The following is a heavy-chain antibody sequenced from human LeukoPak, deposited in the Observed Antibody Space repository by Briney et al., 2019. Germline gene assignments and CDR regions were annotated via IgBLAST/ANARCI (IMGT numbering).Heavy chain of an antibody. D-gene: IGHD2-2*01. CDR2: ISVGLT. J-gene: IGHJ5*02. CDR3: ASESGHCSRTSCLKTSWFAP. Sequence: PAESLRLSCAASGFSFSTYAICWVRQSPHMGMVWVSAISVGLTHYAYSVKGRFTIFTDDYKNTLYLQMNSLRVEDTGVYYCASESGHCSRTSCLKTSWFAPWGRGAHVTVSA. V-gene: IGHV3-23*01. CDR1: GFSFSTYA.